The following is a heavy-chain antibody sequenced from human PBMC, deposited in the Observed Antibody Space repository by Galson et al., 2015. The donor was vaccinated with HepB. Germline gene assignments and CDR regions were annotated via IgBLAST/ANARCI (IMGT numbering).Heavy chain of an antibody. Sequence: SVKVSCKASGGAFSSYAISWVRQAPGQGLEWMGRIIPILGIANYAQKFQGRVTITADKSTSTAYMELSSLRSEDTAVYYCAREATLYFDYWGQGTLVTVSS. V-gene: IGHV1-69*04. J-gene: IGHJ4*02. D-gene: IGHD3-16*01. CDR3: AREATLYFDY. CDR1: GGAFSSYA. CDR2: IIPILGIA.